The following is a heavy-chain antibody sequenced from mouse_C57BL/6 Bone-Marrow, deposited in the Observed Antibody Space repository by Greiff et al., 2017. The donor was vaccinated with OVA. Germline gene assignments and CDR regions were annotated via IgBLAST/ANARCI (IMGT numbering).Heavy chain of an antibody. CDR2: INPSNGGT. CDR3: ARYDYGSSYYAMDY. J-gene: IGHJ4*01. Sequence: QVQLKQSGTELVKPGASVKLSCKASGYTFTSYWMHWVKQRPGQGLEWIGNINPSNGGTNYNEKFKSKATLTVDKSSSTAYMQLSSLTSEDSAVYYCARYDYGSSYYAMDYWGQGTSVTVSS. D-gene: IGHD1-1*01. V-gene: IGHV1-53*01. CDR1: GYTFTSYW.